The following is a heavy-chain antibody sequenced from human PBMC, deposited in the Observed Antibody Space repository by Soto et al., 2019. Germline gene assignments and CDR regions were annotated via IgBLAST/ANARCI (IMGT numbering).Heavy chain of an antibody. V-gene: IGHV3-11*04. Sequence: VQLVESGGGLVRPGGSLSLSCAASGFGFTFSNYYMNWIRQSPGKGLEWVASISSSGHMTVYAPSVNGRFTISRDNWMNSLYLQMNSLKVEDTGVYFCAGTYGAAASWGPGTLVTVSS. D-gene: IGHD2-8*01. CDR2: ISSSGHMT. CDR1: GFGFTFSNYY. J-gene: IGHJ5*02. CDR3: AGTYGAAAS.